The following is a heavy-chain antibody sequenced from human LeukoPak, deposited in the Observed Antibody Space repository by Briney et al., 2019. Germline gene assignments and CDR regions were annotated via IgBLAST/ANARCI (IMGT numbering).Heavy chain of an antibody. V-gene: IGHV4-59*01. CDR2: IYYSGST. CDR1: GGSISSYY. J-gene: IGHJ5*02. D-gene: IGHD6-13*01. Sequence: SETLSLTCTVSGGSISSYYWSWIRQPPGKGLEWIGYIYYSGSTNYNPSLKSRVTISVDTSKNQFSLKLSSVTAADTAAYYCARSYSSSWYAFHWFDPWGQGTLVTVSS. CDR3: ARSYSSSWYAFHWFDP.